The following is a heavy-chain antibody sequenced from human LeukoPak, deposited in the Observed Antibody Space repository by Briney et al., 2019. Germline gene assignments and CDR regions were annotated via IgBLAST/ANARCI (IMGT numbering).Heavy chain of an antibody. Sequence: GGSLRLSCAASGFTFSSYWMHWVRQAPGKGLVRVSRINSDGSSTSYADSVKGRFAISRDNAKNTLYLQMNSLRAEDTAVYYCAKGSKEVLFTRDHHMDVWGKGTTVT. CDR1: GFTFSSYW. CDR3: AKGSKEVLFTRDHHMDV. D-gene: IGHD3-3*01. J-gene: IGHJ6*03. V-gene: IGHV3-74*01. CDR2: INSDGSST.